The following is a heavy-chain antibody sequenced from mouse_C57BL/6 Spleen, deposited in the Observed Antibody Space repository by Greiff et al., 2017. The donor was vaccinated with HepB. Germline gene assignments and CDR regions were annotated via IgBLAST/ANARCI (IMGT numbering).Heavy chain of an antibody. Sequence: EVHLVESGGGLVKPGGSLKLSCAASGFTFSSYAMSWVRQTPEKRLEWVATISDGGSYTYYPDNVKGRFTISRDNAKNNLYLQMSHLKSEDTAMYYCARRGRDYFDYWGQGTTLTVSS. V-gene: IGHV5-4*03. J-gene: IGHJ2*01. CDR1: GFTFSSYA. CDR3: ARRGRDYFDY. CDR2: ISDGGSYT.